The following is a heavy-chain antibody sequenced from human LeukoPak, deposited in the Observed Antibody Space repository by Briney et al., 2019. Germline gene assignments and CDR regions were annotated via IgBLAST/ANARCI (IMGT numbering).Heavy chain of an antibody. D-gene: IGHD2-15*01. Sequence: GGSLRLSCAASGFTFSSYWMSWVRQAPGKGLEWVANIKQDGSEKYYVDSVKGRFTISRDNAKNSLYLQMNSLRAEDTAVYYCARDGSSDCSGGSCAPYYGMDVWGKGTTVTVSS. CDR3: ARDGSSDCSGGSCAPYYGMDV. CDR2: IKQDGSEK. J-gene: IGHJ6*04. V-gene: IGHV3-7*03. CDR1: GFTFSSYW.